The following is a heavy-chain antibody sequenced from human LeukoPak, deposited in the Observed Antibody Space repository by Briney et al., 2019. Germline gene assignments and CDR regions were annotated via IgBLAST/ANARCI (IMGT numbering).Heavy chain of an antibody. Sequence: PGGSLRLSCAASGFIFSSYWMSWVRQAPGKVLEWVANIKQEGSEKYYVDSVKGRFTISRDNAKNSLYLQMNSLRAEDTAVYYWARGPSSQFRTDYWGQGTLVTVSS. CDR3: ARGPSSQFRTDY. CDR2: IKQEGSEK. V-gene: IGHV3-7*04. CDR1: GFIFSSYW. J-gene: IGHJ4*02. D-gene: IGHD2-2*01.